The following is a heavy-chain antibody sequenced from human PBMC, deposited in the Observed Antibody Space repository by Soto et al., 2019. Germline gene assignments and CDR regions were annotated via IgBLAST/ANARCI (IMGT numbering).Heavy chain of an antibody. V-gene: IGHV3-30*18. D-gene: IGHD3-10*01. CDR1: GFTFTSYG. Sequence: QVHLVKSGGGVVQPGKSLRLSCAASGFTFTSYGMHWVRQAPGMRLEWVSIISYDGSNQYYADSVKGRFTISRHNSKNTLYLQMNSLRAEDTAVYYCAKRRQLRDYYYYGMDVWGQGTMVTVSS. CDR3: AKRRQLRDYYYYGMDV. J-gene: IGHJ6*02. CDR2: ISYDGSNQ.